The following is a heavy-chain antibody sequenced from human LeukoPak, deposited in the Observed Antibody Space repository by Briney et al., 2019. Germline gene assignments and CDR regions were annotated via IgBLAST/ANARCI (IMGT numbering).Heavy chain of an antibody. CDR1: GFTFSDYY. Sequence: PGGSLRLSCAASGFTFSDYYMSWIRQAPGKGLEWVAYISSSGSTIYYADSVKGRSTISRDNAKNSLYLQMNSLRAEDTAVYYCARSSSWYTNWFDPWGQGTLVTVSS. V-gene: IGHV3-11*01. CDR2: ISSSGSTI. J-gene: IGHJ5*02. D-gene: IGHD6-13*01. CDR3: ARSSSWYTNWFDP.